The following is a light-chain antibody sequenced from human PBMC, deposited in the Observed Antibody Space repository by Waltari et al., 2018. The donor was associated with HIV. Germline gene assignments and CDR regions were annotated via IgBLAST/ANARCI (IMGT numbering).Light chain of an antibody. CDR1: SSNIGRHY. V-gene: IGLV1-47*01. CDR3: AACDDSLSGLYF. J-gene: IGLJ1*01. CDR2: RNN. Sequence: QSVLTQPPSASGTPGQRVTIYCSGSSSNIGRHYVCWYQQLPGTAPKLLIYRNNERPSGVPDRFSVSKSGTSASLAISGLRSEDEADYYCAACDDSLSGLYFFVTGTKLTVL.